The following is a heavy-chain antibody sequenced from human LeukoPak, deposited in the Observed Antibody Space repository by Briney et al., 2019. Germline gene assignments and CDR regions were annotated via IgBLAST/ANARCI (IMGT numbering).Heavy chain of an antibody. D-gene: IGHD6-19*01. CDR3: ARGARQWLVLDY. CDR2: IYYSGST. V-gene: IGHV4-31*01. CDR1: GGSISSGGYY. J-gene: IGHJ4*02. Sequence: SETLSLTCTVSGGSISSGGYYWSWLRQHPGKGLEGIAYIYYSGSTYYNPSLRSPFTISVDTSKNQFSLKLSSVTAADTAVYYCARGARQWLVLDYWGQGTLVTVSS.